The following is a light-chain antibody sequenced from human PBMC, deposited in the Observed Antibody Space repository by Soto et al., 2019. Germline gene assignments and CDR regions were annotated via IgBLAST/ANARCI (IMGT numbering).Light chain of an antibody. CDR3: QQYGSSPWT. J-gene: IGKJ1*01. Sequence: EIVLTQSPGTLSLSPGERVTLSCRASQSVSSSYLAWYQQKPGQAPRLLIYGASSRATGIPDRFSGSGSGTDFTLTISRLEPEDFAVYYCQQYGSSPWTFGQWTKVEIK. V-gene: IGKV3-20*01. CDR1: QSVSSSY. CDR2: GAS.